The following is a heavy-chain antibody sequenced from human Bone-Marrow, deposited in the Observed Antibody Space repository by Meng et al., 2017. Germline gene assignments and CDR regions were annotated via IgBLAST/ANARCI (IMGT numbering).Heavy chain of an antibody. CDR1: GGSISSSSYY. J-gene: IGHJ6*02. V-gene: IGHV4-39*07. D-gene: IGHD2-15*01. CDR2: IYYSGST. CDR3: ARFGFASVGDYYYYYGMDV. Sequence: SETLSLTCTVSGGSISSSSYYWGWIRQPPGKGLEWIGSIYYSGSTYYNPSLKSRVTISVDTSKNQFSLKLSSVTAADTAVYYCARFGFASVGDYYYYYGMDVWGQGTTVTVSS.